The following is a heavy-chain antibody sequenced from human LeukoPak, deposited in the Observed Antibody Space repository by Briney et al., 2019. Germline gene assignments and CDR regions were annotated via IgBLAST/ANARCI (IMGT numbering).Heavy chain of an antibody. CDR2: INHSGST. D-gene: IGHD6-19*01. CDR1: GGSFSGYY. J-gene: IGHJ5*02. CDR3: ARHPFQGGWKNGRFDP. Sequence: TSETLSLTCAVYGGSFSGYYWSWIRQPPGKGLEWIGEINHSGSTNYNPSLKSRVTISVDTSKNQFSLKLSSVTAADTAVYYCARHPFQGGWKNGRFDPWGQGTLVTVSS. V-gene: IGHV4-34*01.